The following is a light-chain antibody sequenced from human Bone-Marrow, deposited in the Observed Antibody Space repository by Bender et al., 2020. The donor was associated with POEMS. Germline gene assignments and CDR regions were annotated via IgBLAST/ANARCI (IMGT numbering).Light chain of an antibody. V-gene: IGLV1-47*01. CDR1: SSNIGRSN. CDR2: RND. Sequence: QSVLTQPPSASGTPGQSVTISCSGSSSNIGRSNVYWYQQVPGTASKLLIYRNDQRPSGVPDRFSGSKSGTSASLDISGLRSEDEADYYCAAWDDSLSSREFGGGTKLTVL. CDR3: AAWDDSLSSRE. J-gene: IGLJ3*02.